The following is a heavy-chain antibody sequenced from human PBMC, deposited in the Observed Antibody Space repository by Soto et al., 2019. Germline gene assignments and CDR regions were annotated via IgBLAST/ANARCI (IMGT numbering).Heavy chain of an antibody. V-gene: IGHV1-8*01. CDR1: GYTFTSYD. Sequence: QVQLVQSGAEVKKPGASVKVSCKASGYTFTSYDINWVRQATGQGLEWMGWMNPNSGNTGYAQKFQGRVTMTRNTSISTAYRELSSLRSEDTAVYYCASDHSSSGRCDYWGQGTLVTVSS. CDR2: MNPNSGNT. D-gene: IGHD6-13*01. CDR3: ASDHSSSGRCDY. J-gene: IGHJ4*02.